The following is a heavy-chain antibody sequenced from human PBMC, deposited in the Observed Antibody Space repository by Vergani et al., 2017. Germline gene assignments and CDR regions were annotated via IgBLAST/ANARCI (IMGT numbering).Heavy chain of an antibody. CDR2: ISYDGSNK. J-gene: IGHJ6*03. D-gene: IGHD6-19*01. Sequence: QVQLVESGGGVVQPGRSLRLSCAASGFTFSSYGMHWVRQAPGKGLEWVAVISYDGSNKYYADSVKGRFTISRDNSKNTLYLQMNSLRAEDTAVYYCARSSGWYVYYMDVWGKXTTV. CDR3: ARSSGWYVYYMDV. CDR1: GFTFSSYG. V-gene: IGHV3-30*03.